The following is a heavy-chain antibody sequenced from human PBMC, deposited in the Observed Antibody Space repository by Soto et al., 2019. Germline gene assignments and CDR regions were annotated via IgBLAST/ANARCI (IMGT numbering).Heavy chain of an antibody. CDR1: GYNFVGYG. CDR3: ARDHDYVWGTYRYTADY. CDR2: INPSGGSA. J-gene: IGHJ4*02. Sequence: QIQLVQSGGEVRKPGASVKVSCQASGYNFVGYGLSWVRQAPGQGLEWMGIINPSGGSASYAQKFQGRVTMTRDTSTSTVYMELSSLRSEDTAVYYCARDHDYVWGTYRYTADYWGQGTLVTVSS. D-gene: IGHD3-16*02. V-gene: IGHV1-46*01.